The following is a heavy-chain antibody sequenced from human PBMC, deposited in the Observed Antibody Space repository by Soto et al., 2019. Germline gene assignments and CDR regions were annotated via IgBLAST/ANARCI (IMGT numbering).Heavy chain of an antibody. D-gene: IGHD1-26*01. V-gene: IGHV4-59*11. CDR2: VHYSGSA. CDR1: GASISDHY. CDR3: ARDSPSGGGFDP. Sequence: SETLSLTCTVSGASISDHYWTWIRQPPGKGLEWIGYVHYSGSANYSPAFKSRVTISVDTSNNQFSLRLSSVTPADTAVYYCARDSPSGGGFDPWGQGTPVTVSS. J-gene: IGHJ5*02.